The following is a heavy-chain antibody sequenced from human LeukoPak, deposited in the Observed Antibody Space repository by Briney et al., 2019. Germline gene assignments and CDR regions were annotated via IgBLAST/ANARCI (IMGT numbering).Heavy chain of an antibody. J-gene: IGHJ6*02. Sequence: GASVKVSCKASGGTFSSYAISWVRQAPGQGLEWMGGIIPIFGTANYAQKFQGRVTITADKSTSTAYMELSSLRSEDTAVYYCARGVVVTQNGILYYGMDVWGQGTTVTVSS. CDR2: IIPIFGTA. D-gene: IGHD3-22*01. V-gene: IGHV1-69*06. CDR3: ARGVVVTQNGILYYGMDV. CDR1: GGTFSSYA.